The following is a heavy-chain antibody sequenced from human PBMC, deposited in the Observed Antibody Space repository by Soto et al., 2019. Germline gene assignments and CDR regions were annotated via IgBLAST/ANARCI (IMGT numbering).Heavy chain of an antibody. V-gene: IGHV3-33*01. CDR2: IWYDGSNK. Sequence: QVQLVESGGGVVQPGRSLRLSCAASGFTFSSYGMHWVRQAPGKGLEWVAVIWYDGSNKYYADSVKGRFTISRDNSKNTLYLQMNSLRAEDTAVYYCAREYSYGLLGYWGQGTLFTVSS. J-gene: IGHJ4*02. CDR3: AREYSYGLLGY. CDR1: GFTFSSYG. D-gene: IGHD5-18*01.